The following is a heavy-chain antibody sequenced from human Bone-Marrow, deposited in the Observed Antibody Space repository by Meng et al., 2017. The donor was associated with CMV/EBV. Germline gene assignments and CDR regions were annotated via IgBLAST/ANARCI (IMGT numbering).Heavy chain of an antibody. CDR1: GFTFSSYA. D-gene: IGHD3-3*01. V-gene: IGHV3-23*03. CDR2: IYSGGSST. Sequence: GESLKISCAASGFTFSSYAMSWVRQAPGKGLEWVSVIYSGGSSTYYAASVKGRFTISRDNSKNTLYRQMNSRRAEDTAVHYWARALRYDLWRGYYTLGYWGQGTLVTVSS. J-gene: IGHJ4*02. CDR3: ARALRYDLWRGYYTLGY.